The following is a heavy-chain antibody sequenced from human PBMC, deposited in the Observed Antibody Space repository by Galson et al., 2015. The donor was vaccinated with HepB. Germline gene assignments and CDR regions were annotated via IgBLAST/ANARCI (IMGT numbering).Heavy chain of an antibody. V-gene: IGHV1-24*01. CDR3: ATVSIAVAGTSRGHYFDY. Sequence: SVKVSCKVSGYTLTELSMHWVRQAPGKGLEWMGGFDPEDGETIYAQKFQGRVTMTEDTSTDTAYMELSSLRSEDTAVYYCATVSIAVAGTSRGHYFDYWGQGTLVTVSS. J-gene: IGHJ4*02. D-gene: IGHD6-19*01. CDR1: GYTLTELS. CDR2: FDPEDGET.